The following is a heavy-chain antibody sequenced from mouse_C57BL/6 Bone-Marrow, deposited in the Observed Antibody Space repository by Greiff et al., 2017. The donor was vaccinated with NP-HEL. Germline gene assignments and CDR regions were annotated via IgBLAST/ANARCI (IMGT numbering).Heavy chain of an antibody. J-gene: IGHJ1*03. CDR3: AEGYYGSSYDWYFDV. CDR2: IYWDDDK. Sequence: QVQLQQSGPGILQSSQTLSLTCSFSGFSLSTSGMGVSWIRQPSGKGLEWLAHIYWDDDKRYNPSLKSRLTISKDTSRNQVFLKITSVDTADTATYYCAEGYYGSSYDWYFDVWGTGTTVTVSS. D-gene: IGHD1-1*01. CDR1: GFSLSTSGMG. V-gene: IGHV8-12*01.